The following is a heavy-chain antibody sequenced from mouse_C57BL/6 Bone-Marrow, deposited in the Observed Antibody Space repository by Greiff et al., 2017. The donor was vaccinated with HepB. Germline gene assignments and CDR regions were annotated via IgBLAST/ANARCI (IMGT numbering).Heavy chain of an antibody. CDR1: GFTFSDYG. D-gene: IGHD2-3*01. CDR3: ARRWLLPYYYAMDY. Sequence: DVMLVESGGGLVKPGGSLKLSCAASGFTFSDYGMHWVRQAPEKGLEWVAYISSGSSTNYYADTVKGRFTIYIDNAKNTLFLQMTSLGSEDTAMYYCARRWLLPYYYAMDYWGQGTSVTVSS. J-gene: IGHJ4*01. V-gene: IGHV5-17*01. CDR2: ISSGSSTN.